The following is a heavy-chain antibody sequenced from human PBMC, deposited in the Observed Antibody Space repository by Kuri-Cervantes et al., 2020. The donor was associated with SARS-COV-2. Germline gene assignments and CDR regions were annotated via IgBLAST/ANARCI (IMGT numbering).Heavy chain of an antibody. D-gene: IGHD3-22*01. CDR2: IYTSGGT. CDR1: GGSISSGSYY. CDR3: ARDLAYDSSGYAFDY. V-gene: IGHV4-61*02. Sequence: LRLSCTVSGGSISSGSYYWSWIRQPAGKGLEWIGRIYTSGGTNYNPSLKSRVTISVDTSKNQFSLKLSSVTAADTAVYYCARDLAYDSSGYAFDYWGQGTLVTVSS. J-gene: IGHJ4*02.